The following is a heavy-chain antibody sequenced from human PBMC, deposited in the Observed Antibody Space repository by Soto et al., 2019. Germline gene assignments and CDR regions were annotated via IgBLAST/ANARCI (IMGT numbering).Heavy chain of an antibody. CDR2: INSDGSST. CDR3: ARGSITMVRGVNWNWFDP. D-gene: IGHD3-10*01. J-gene: IGHJ5*02. Sequence: GGSLRLSCAASGFTFRSCWMHWVRQAPGKGLVWVSRINSDGSSTSYADSVKGRFTISRDNAKNTLYLQMNSLRAEDTAVYYCARGSITMVRGVNWNWFDPWGQGT. CDR1: GFTFRSCW. V-gene: IGHV3-74*01.